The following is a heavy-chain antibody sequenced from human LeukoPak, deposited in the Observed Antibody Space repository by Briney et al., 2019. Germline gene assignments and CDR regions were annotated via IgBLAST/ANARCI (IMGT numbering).Heavy chain of an antibody. CDR3: TREAVDTAMEYYFDY. J-gene: IGHJ4*02. D-gene: IGHD5-18*01. V-gene: IGHV3-49*04. CDR2: IRSKAYGGTT. Sequence: GGSLRLSCTASGFTFGDYAMSWVRQAPGKGLEWVGFIRSKAYGGTTEYAASVKGRFTISRDDSKSIAYLQMNSLKTEDTAVYYCTREAVDTAMEYYFDYWGQGTLVTVSS. CDR1: GFTFGDYA.